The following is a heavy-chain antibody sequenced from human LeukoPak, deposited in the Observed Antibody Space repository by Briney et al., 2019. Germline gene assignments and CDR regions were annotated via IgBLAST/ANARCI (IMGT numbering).Heavy chain of an antibody. D-gene: IGHD5-12*01. CDR1: GFTFSSYA. CDR2: ISGSGGST. CDR3: ANDASRYDRGGLFDY. Sequence: PGGSLRLSCAASGFTFSSYAMSWVRQAPGKGLEWVSAISGSGGSTYYADSVKGRFTISRDNSKNTLYLQMNSLRAEDTAVYYCANDASRYDRGGLFDYWGQGTLVTVSS. J-gene: IGHJ4*02. V-gene: IGHV3-23*01.